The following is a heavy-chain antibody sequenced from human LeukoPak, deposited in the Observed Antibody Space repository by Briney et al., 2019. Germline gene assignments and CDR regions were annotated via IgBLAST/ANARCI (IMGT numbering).Heavy chain of an antibody. V-gene: IGHV3-48*03. D-gene: IGHD5-18*01. CDR1: GFTFSSYE. CDR2: ISNSGSAI. J-gene: IGHJ3*02. Sequence: PGGSLRLSCAASGFTFSSYEMNWVRQAPGKGLEWVSYISNSGSAIYYADSVEGRFTISRDNAKNSLYLQMNSLRAEDTAVYYCARGYREAAFDIWGQGTMVTVSS. CDR3: ARGYREAAFDI.